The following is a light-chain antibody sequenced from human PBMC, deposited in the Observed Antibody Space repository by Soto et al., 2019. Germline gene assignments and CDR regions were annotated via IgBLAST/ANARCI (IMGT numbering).Light chain of an antibody. J-gene: IGLJ2*01. CDR2: DVS. V-gene: IGLV2-11*01. Sequence: QSALTQPRSVSGSPGQSVTISCTGTSSDVGGYYYVSWYQHHPGKAPKLMIYDVSKRPSGVPDRFSGSKSGNTASLTISGLQAEDEDDYYCCSYAGSYTVVFGGGTKLTVL. CDR3: CSYAGSYTVV. CDR1: SSDVGGYYY.